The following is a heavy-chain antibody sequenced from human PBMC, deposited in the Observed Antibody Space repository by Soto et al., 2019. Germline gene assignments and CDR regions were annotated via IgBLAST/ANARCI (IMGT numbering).Heavy chain of an antibody. J-gene: IGHJ6*02. D-gene: IGHD1-7*01. CDR1: GYSFTSYW. CDR2: IDPSDSYT. Sequence: GESLKISCKGSGYSFTSYWISWVRQMPGKGLGWMGRIDPSDSYTNYSPSFQGHVTISADKSISTAYLQWSSLKASDTAMYYCARPLTGTPFYYYGMDVWGQGTTVTVSS. V-gene: IGHV5-10-1*01. CDR3: ARPLTGTPFYYYGMDV.